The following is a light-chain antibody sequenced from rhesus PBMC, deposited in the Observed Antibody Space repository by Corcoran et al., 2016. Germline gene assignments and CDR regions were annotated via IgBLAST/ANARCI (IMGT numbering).Light chain of an antibody. CDR3: QQYSSSPYS. CDR1: QSISSW. CDR2: KAS. Sequence: DIQMTQSPSSLSASVGDTVNITCWASQSISSWLAWYQQKPEKAPKLLIYKASILQSGVPSRFSGSGSGTVFTLTISSLPSEDFATYYCQQYSSSPYSFGQGTKVEIK. V-gene: IGKV1-22*01. J-gene: IGKJ2*01.